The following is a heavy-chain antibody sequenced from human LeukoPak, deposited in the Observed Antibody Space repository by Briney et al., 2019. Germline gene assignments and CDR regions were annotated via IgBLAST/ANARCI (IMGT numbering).Heavy chain of an antibody. CDR1: RGSISSSSYY. V-gene: IGHV4-39*01. Sequence: SETLSLTCTVSRGSISSSSYYWGWIRQPPGKGLEWIGSIYYSGSTYYNPSLKSRVTISVDTSKNQFPLKLSSVTAADTAVYYCAGRKGAYSYYYYYMDVWGKGTPVTVSS. D-gene: IGHD4/OR15-4a*01. CDR3: AGRKGAYSYYYYYMDV. CDR2: IYYSGST. J-gene: IGHJ6*03.